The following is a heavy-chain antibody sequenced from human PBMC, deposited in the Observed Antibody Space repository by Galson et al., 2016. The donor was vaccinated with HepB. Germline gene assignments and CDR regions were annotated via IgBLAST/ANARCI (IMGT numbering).Heavy chain of an antibody. Sequence: SLRLSCAPSGFSVSSNYMSWVRQAPGKGLEWVSVIYSGGSTYYADSVKGRFTISRDNSKNTLYLQMSSLRAEDTAVFYCGVSNSYWGQGTLVTVSS. J-gene: IGHJ4*02. CDR3: GVSNSY. D-gene: IGHD4-11*01. V-gene: IGHV3-53*05. CDR2: IYSGGST. CDR1: GFSVSSNY.